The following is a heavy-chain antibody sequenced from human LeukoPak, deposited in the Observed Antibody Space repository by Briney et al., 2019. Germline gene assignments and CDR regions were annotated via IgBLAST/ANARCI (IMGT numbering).Heavy chain of an antibody. CDR2: IYYSGST. CDR1: AGSLNLYY. V-gene: IGHV4-59*01. Sequence: SETLSLTCTDSAGSLNLYYWSWIRQPPGRGLEWIGNIYYSGSTNYSPSLKSRITLSVDTSKSTSSLNMSSVTAANTAVYYCATGSRWLPDYWGQGTLVTVSS. J-gene: IGHJ4*02. CDR3: ATGSRWLPDY. D-gene: IGHD5-24*01.